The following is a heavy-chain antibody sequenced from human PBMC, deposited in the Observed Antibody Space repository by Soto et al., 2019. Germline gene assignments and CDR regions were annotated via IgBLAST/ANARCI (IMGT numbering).Heavy chain of an antibody. CDR3: ARHGPYSRGWYDY. CDR2: IYPGDSDT. J-gene: IGHJ4*02. D-gene: IGHD6-19*01. CDR1: GYSFSSYW. Sequence: GESLKISCKGSGYSFSSYWIGWVRQMAGKGLEWMGIIYPGDSDTRYSPSFQGQVTISADKSISTAYLQWSSLKASDTAMYYCARHGPYSRGWYDYWGQGTLVTVSS. V-gene: IGHV5-51*01.